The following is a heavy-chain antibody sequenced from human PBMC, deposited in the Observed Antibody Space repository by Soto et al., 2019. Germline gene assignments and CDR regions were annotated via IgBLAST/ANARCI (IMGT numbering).Heavy chain of an antibody. CDR2: IYYSGST. CDR3: ESAAVSSSSGTGWFDP. Sequence: QVQLQESGPGLVKPSQTLSLTCTVSGGSISSGGYYWSWIRQHPGKGLEWIGYIYYSGSTYYNPSFMSRVTSAVATPKSQCSLKLSSVTAADTAAYYCESAAVSSSSGTGWFDPWGQGTLVTASS. CDR1: GGSISSGGYY. V-gene: IGHV4-31*03. D-gene: IGHD6-6*01. J-gene: IGHJ5*02.